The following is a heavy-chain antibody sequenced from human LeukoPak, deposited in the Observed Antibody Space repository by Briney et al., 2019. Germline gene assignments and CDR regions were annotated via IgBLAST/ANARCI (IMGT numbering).Heavy chain of an antibody. J-gene: IGHJ6*03. CDR2: MNPNSGNT. CDR1: GYTFTSYD. D-gene: IGHD2-21*02. Sequence: GASVKVSCKASGYTFTSYDINWVRQATGQGLEWMGWMNPNSGNTGYAQKFQGRVTMTRNTSISTAYMELSSLRSEDTAVYYCARGAYCGGDCYLGYYYYMDVWGKGTTVTISS. V-gene: IGHV1-8*01. CDR3: ARGAYCGGDCYLGYYYYMDV.